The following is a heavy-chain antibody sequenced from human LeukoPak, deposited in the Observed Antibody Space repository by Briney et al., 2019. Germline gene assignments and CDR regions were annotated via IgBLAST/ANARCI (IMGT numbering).Heavy chain of an antibody. CDR1: GGSISSSSYY. J-gene: IGHJ4*02. CDR2: IYYSGST. V-gene: IGHV4-61*01. CDR3: ARDSGYDSSGYFDY. D-gene: IGHD3-22*01. Sequence: PSETLSLTCTVSGGSISSSSYYWGWIRQPPGKGLEWIGYIYYSGSTNYNPSLKSRVTISVDTPKNQFSLKLSSVTAADTAVYYCARDSGYDSSGYFDYWGQGTLVTVSS.